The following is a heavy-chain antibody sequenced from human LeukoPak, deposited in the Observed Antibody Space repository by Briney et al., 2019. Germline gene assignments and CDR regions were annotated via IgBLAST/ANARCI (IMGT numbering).Heavy chain of an antibody. Sequence: GGSLRLSCAASGFTFSSYGMSWVRQAPGKGLVWVSRINSDGSSTRHADSVKGRFTISRDNAKNTLYLQMNSLRAEDTAVYYCARAGNAFDIWGQGTMVTVSS. V-gene: IGHV3-74*01. J-gene: IGHJ3*02. CDR3: ARAGNAFDI. D-gene: IGHD3-10*01. CDR1: GFTFSSYG. CDR2: INSDGSST.